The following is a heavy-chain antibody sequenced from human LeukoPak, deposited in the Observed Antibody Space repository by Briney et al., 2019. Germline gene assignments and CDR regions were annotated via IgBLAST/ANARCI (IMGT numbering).Heavy chain of an antibody. CDR1: GGTFSSYA. J-gene: IGHJ6*04. CDR2: IIPIFGTA. Sequence: SVKVSCKASGGTFSSYAVSWVRQAPGQGLEWMGGIIPIFGTANYAQKFQGRVTITADESTSTAYMELSSLRSEDTAVYYCARNAVPDRPFSGMDVLGKGTTVTVFS. CDR3: ARNAVPDRPFSGMDV. V-gene: IGHV1-69*13. D-gene: IGHD2-2*01.